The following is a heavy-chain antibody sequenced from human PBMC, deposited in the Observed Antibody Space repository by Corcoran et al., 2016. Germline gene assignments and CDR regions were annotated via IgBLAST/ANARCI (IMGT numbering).Heavy chain of an antibody. J-gene: IGHJ3*02. V-gene: IGHV3-30*18. Sequence: QVQLVESGGGVVQPGRSLRLSCAASGFTFITYGMHWVRQAPGKGLEWVTVISYDGSNKYYADSVKGRFTNSRDNSKNTLYLQMNSRRVEDTAMYYCAKGGGGQWSGGAFNIWGQGTVVSVSS. CDR2: ISYDGSNK. CDR3: AKGGGGQWSGGAFNI. CDR1: GFTFITYG. D-gene: IGHD2-8*01.